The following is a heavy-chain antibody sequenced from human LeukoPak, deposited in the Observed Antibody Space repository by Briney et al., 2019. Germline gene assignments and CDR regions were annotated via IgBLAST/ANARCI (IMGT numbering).Heavy chain of an antibody. D-gene: IGHD1-26*01. J-gene: IGHJ4*02. Sequence: GGSLRLSCAASGFTYSSYAMSWVRQAPGRGLEWVSTISGDGGSTYYADSVKGRLTISRDNSKNTLYLEMNSLRAEDTAVYYCAKGPPGGSYCVDYWGQGTLVTVSP. CDR1: GFTYSSYA. V-gene: IGHV3-23*01. CDR2: ISGDGGST. CDR3: AKGPPGGSYCVDY.